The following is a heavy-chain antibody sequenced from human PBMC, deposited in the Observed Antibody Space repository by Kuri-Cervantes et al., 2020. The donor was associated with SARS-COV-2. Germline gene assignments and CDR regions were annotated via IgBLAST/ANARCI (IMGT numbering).Heavy chain of an antibody. V-gene: IGHV3-23*01. Sequence: GESLKISCTASGFTFSSYAMSWVRQAPGKGLEWVSGISGVGGTTHYADSVKGRFTVSRDDFRNTLYLQMNSLSAGDTAVYYCAKGITPKPYDFGPDLDVWGQGTPVTVSS. J-gene: IGHJ6*02. D-gene: IGHD3/OR15-3a*01. CDR3: AKGITPKPYDFGPDLDV. CDR2: ISGVGGTT. CDR1: GFTFSSYA.